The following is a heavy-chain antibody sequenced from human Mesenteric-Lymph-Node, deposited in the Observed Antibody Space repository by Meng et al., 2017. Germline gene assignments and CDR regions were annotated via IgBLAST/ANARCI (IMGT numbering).Heavy chain of an antibody. CDR3: ARVAAAGNEWFDP. J-gene: IGHJ5*02. V-gene: IGHV4-4*02. Sequence: QVQLQESGPGMVKPSETLSLTCAVSGGSISSINWWTWVRQPPGKGLEWIGEIYHSGSTNYNPSLKSRVTISVDKSKNQFSLKLSSVTAADTAVYYCARVAAAGNEWFDPWGQGTLVTVSS. D-gene: IGHD6-13*01. CDR2: IYHSGST. CDR1: GGSISSINW.